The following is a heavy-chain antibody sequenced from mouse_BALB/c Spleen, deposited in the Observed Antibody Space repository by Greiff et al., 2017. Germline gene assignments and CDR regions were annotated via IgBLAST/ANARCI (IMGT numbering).Heavy chain of an antibody. V-gene: IGHV1-7*01. CDR1: GYTFTSYW. CDR3: ARRENYGSSFAYAMDY. J-gene: IGHJ4*01. Sequence: VQLQQSGAELAKPGASVKMSCKASGYTFTSYWMHWVKQRPGQGLEWIGYINPSTGYTEYNQKFKDKATLTADKSSSTAYMQLSSLTSEDSAVYYCARRENYGSSFAYAMDYWGQGTSVTVSS. CDR2: INPSTGYT. D-gene: IGHD1-1*01.